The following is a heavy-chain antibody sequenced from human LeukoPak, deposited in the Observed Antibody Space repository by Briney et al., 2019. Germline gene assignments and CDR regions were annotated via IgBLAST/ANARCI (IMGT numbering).Heavy chain of an antibody. CDR3: ATGERLVPAAMWFDY. D-gene: IGHD2-2*01. Sequence: ASVKVSCRASGYTFTDYYMHWVRQAPGQGLEWMGWINPKSGGRSYAQRFQGRVTMTRDTSISTAYMELSRLRSDDTAVYYCATGERLVPAAMWFDYWGQGTLVTVSS. CDR2: INPKSGGR. J-gene: IGHJ4*02. CDR1: GYTFTDYY. V-gene: IGHV1-2*02.